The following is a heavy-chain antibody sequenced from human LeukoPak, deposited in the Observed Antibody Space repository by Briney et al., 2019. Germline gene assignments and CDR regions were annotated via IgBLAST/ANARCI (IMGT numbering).Heavy chain of an antibody. V-gene: IGHV3-23*01. CDR2: ISGSGGST. D-gene: IGHD3-3*01. Sequence: GGSLRLSCAASGFTFSSYAMSWVRQAPGKGLEWVSAISGSGGSTYYADSVKGRFTISRDNSKNTLYLQMNSLRAEDTAVYYCAKDDSVPLWSGYYDWGQGTLVTVSS. CDR1: GFTFSSYA. CDR3: AKDDSVPLWSGYYD. J-gene: IGHJ4*02.